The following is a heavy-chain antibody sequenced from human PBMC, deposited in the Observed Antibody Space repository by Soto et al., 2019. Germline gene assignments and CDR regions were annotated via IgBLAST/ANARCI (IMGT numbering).Heavy chain of an antibody. J-gene: IGHJ5*02. D-gene: IGHD1-20*01. CDR1: GFTFSSYS. V-gene: IGHV3-21*01. Sequence: GGSLRLSCAASGFTFSSYSMNWVRQAPGKGLEWVSSISSSSSYIYYADSVKGRFTISRDNAKNSLYLQMNSLRAEDTAVYYCARRGAITSRPNWFDPWGQGXLVTVSS. CDR3: ARRGAITSRPNWFDP. CDR2: ISSSSSYI.